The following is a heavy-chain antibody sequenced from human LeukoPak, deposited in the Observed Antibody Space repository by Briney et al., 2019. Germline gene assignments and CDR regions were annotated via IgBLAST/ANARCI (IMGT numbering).Heavy chain of an antibody. J-gene: IGHJ2*01. CDR3: ARRYYYDSSGYFYYWYFDL. CDR1: GGSISSGDYY. D-gene: IGHD3-22*01. CDR2: IYYSGST. V-gene: IGHV4-30-4*01. Sequence: SQTLSLTCTVSGGSISSGDYYWSWIRQPPGKGLEWIGYIYYSGSTYYNPSLKSRVTISVDTSKNQFSLKLSSVTAAGTAVYYCARRYYYDSSGYFYYWYFDLWGRGTLVTVSS.